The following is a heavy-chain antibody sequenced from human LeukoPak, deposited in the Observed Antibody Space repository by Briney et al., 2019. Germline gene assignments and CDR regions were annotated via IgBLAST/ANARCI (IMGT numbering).Heavy chain of an antibody. Sequence: SVKVSCKASGYTFTGYYMHRVRQAPGQGLEWMGGIIPIFGTANYAQKFQGRVTITTDESTSTAYMELSSLRSEDTAVYYCARGPLYSSSSRVYFDYWGQGTLVTVSS. CDR1: GYTFTGYY. D-gene: IGHD6-6*01. J-gene: IGHJ4*02. CDR3: ARGPLYSSSSRVYFDY. V-gene: IGHV1-69*05. CDR2: IIPIFGTA.